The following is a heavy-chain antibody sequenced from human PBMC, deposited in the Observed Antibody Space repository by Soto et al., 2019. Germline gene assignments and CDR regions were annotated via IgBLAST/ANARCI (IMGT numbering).Heavy chain of an antibody. J-gene: IGHJ5*01. CDR3: AKDTRYGDYVRWFDS. Sequence: EVHLLESGGGLVQPGGSLRLSCTASGFTFSSYAMTWVRQAPGRGLEGVSGITASGGRTYYSDSVKGRFTISRDNSKNTLYLQMNSLSAEDTAVYYCAKDTRYGDYVRWFDSWGQGTLVTVSS. CDR2: ITASGGRT. V-gene: IGHV3-23*01. CDR1: GFTFSSYA. D-gene: IGHD4-17*01.